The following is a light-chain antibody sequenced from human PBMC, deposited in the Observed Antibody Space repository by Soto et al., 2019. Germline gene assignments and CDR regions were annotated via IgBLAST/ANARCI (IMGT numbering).Light chain of an antibody. CDR1: QTISSTY. Sequence: DTVLTPSPGTLSLSTGDRATLSCRASQTISSTYLAWYQQNPGQAPRLLIYAASTRATGVPDRFSGSGSGTDFTLTISRLEPEDFAVYYCQQYGSSPKTFGQGTKVDIK. CDR2: AAS. CDR3: QQYGSSPKT. V-gene: IGKV3-20*01. J-gene: IGKJ1*01.